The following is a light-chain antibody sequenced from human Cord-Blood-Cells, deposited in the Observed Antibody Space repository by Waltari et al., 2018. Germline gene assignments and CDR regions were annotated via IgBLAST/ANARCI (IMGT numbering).Light chain of an antibody. CDR3: RQLNSYS. Sequence: DIQLTQSQSFLSASVGDRATITCRASQGISSYLAWYQQKPGKAPKLLIYAASTLQSGAPSRFSGSGAGTEFTLTISSLQPEEFATYYCRQLNSYSFGQGTRLESK. CDR1: QGISSY. V-gene: IGKV1-9*01. CDR2: AAS. J-gene: IGKJ5*01.